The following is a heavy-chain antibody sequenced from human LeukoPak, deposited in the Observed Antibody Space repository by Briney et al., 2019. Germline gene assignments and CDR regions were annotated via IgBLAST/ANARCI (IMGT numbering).Heavy chain of an antibody. Sequence: SETLSLTCTVSGGSITSNSHHWDWIRQAPGKGLEWIGNIYYSGTTSYNPSLQSRVSISVDTSKNQFSLRLSSVTAADTAVYHCARRGDILTDYAFDYWGQGTLVTVSS. CDR3: ARRGDILTDYAFDY. CDR1: GGSITSNSHH. D-gene: IGHD3-9*01. J-gene: IGHJ4*02. V-gene: IGHV4-39*01. CDR2: IYYSGTT.